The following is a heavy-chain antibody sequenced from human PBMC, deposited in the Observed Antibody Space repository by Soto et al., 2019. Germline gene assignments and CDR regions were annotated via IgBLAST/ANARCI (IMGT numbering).Heavy chain of an antibody. J-gene: IGHJ4*01. Sequence: GGSLRLSCAASGFTFSTAWINWVRQAPGKGLEWVGRIKSKIDGGTTDFAAFVQGRFAISRDDSQDTMFLQMNSLKSEDTAVYYCTTDSHFSAKLVLFDLGGRGPLAPASS. V-gene: IGHV3-15*07. D-gene: IGHD3-3*02. CDR1: GFTFSTAW. CDR3: TTDSHFSAKLVLFDL. CDR2: IKSKIDGGTT.